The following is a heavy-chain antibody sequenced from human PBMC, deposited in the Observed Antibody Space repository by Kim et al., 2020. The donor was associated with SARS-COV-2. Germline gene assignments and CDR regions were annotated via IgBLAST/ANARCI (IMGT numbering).Heavy chain of an antibody. CDR1: GYTFTSYG. D-gene: IGHD3-3*01. CDR2: ISAYNGNT. Sequence: ASVKVSCKASGYTFTSYGISWVRQAPGQGLVWMGWISAYNGNTNYAEKLQGRVTMTTDTSTSKAYMELRSLRSDDTTVYYCAIQKYDFWSGYNRGDYYGMDICGPGTTVTVSS. J-gene: IGHJ6*02. V-gene: IGHV1-18*01. CDR3: AIQKYDFWSGYNRGDYYGMDI.